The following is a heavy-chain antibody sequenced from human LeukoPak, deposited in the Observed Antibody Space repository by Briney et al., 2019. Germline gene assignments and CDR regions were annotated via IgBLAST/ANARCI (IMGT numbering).Heavy chain of an antibody. Sequence: GGSLRLSCAASGFTFSSYGMHWVRQAPGKGLEWVAFIRYDGSNKYYTDSVKGRFTISRDNSKNTLYLQMNSLRAEDTAVYYCAKDRYGSGNDHFDYWGQGPWSPSPQ. CDR2: IRYDGSNK. CDR3: AKDRYGSGNDHFDY. D-gene: IGHD3-10*01. CDR1: GFTFSSYG. V-gene: IGHV3-30*02. J-gene: IGHJ4*02.